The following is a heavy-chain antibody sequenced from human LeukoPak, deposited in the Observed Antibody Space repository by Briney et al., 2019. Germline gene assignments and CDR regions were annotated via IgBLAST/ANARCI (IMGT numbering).Heavy chain of an antibody. CDR2: IYYSGST. D-gene: IGHD3-3*01. J-gene: IGHJ6*04. CDR3: AMLPTDFWSGYPV. V-gene: IGHV4-59*01. CDR1: GGSISSYY. Sequence: SETLSLTCTVSGGSISSYYWSWIRQPPGKGLEWIGYIYYSGSTNYNPSLKSRVTISVDTSKNQFSLKLSSVTAADTAVYYCAMLPTDFWSGYPVWGKGTTVTVSS.